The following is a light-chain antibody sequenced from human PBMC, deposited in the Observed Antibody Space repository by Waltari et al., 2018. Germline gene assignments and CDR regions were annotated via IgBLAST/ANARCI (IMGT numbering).Light chain of an antibody. CDR2: KAS. Sequence: DIQMTQSPSTLSAFVGDRVTITCRASESISKLLAWYQQRPGNAPKVLIYKASSLESGVPSRFSGSGSGTDFTLTISSLQPDDFASYYCQHYMTYPVSFGQWTKLEIK. J-gene: IGKJ2*03. CDR3: QHYMTYPVS. CDR1: ESISKL. V-gene: IGKV1-5*03.